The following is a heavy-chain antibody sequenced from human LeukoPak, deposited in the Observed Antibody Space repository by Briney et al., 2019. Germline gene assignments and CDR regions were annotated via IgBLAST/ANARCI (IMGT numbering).Heavy chain of an antibody. CDR1: GGSLSNGSYY. CDR3: ARHPCDY. V-gene: IGHV4-61*02. CDR2: IYTSGST. J-gene: IGHJ4*02. Sequence: TLSLTCLVYGGSLSNGSYYWNRLREPAGRGLECFGRIYTSGSTNYNPSIRGRVTISVDTSKNQFSLELSSVTVADTAVYYCARHPCDYWGQGTLVTVSS.